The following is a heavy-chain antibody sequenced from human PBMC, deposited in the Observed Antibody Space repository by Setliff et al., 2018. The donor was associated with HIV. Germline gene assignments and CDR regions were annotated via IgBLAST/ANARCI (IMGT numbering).Heavy chain of an antibody. CDR3: ARDHRSGGLDH. D-gene: IGHD3-10*01. CDR1: GFTFSNNN. Sequence: GGSLRLSCAASGFTFSNNNMHWVRQTPGKGLEWVAVFWADASQKYFADSVKGRFTISRDTSTNTLYLQMNSLRAEDTAVYYCARDHRSGGLDHWGQGTLVTVSS. CDR2: FWADASQK. V-gene: IGHV3-33*08. J-gene: IGHJ4*02.